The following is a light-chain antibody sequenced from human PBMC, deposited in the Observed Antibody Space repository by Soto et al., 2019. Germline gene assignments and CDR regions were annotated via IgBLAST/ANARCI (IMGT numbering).Light chain of an antibody. Sequence: QSALTQLRSVSGSLGQSVTISCTGTSGDVGDYNYVSWYQKQSGQAPKLMIYDVIKRPSGVPDRFSGSKSGNTASLTISGLQAEDEADYYCCSYGGNYTPYVFGIGTKLTVL. V-gene: IGLV2-11*01. CDR2: DVI. CDR3: CSYGGNYTPYV. CDR1: SGDVGDYNY. J-gene: IGLJ1*01.